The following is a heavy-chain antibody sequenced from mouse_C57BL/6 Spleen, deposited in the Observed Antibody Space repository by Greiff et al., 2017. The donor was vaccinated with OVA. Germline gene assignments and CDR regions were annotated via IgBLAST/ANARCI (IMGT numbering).Heavy chain of an antibody. D-gene: IGHD4-1*01. Sequence: EVQLVESGGDLVKPGGSLKLSCAASGFTFSSYGMSWVRQTPDKRLEWVATISSGGSYTYYPDSVKGRFTISRDNAKNTLYLQMSSLKSEDTAMYYCARHLTGTAPFDYWGQGTTLTVSS. V-gene: IGHV5-6*01. CDR2: ISSGGSYT. CDR1: GFTFSSYG. CDR3: ARHLTGTAPFDY. J-gene: IGHJ2*01.